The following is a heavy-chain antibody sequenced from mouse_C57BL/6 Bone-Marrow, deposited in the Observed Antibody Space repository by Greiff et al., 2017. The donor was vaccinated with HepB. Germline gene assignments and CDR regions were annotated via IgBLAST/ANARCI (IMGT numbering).Heavy chain of an antibody. D-gene: IGHD1-1*01. Sequence: QVQLQQSGAELVKPGASVKLCCKASGYTFTSYWMQWVKQRPGQGLEWIGEIDPSDSYTNYNQKFKGKATLTVDTSSSTAYMQLSSLTSEDSAVYYCARSTFYYYGSSYGYWGQGTTLTVSS. CDR2: IDPSDSYT. J-gene: IGHJ2*01. V-gene: IGHV1-50*01. CDR1: GYTFTSYW. CDR3: ARSTFYYYGSSYGY.